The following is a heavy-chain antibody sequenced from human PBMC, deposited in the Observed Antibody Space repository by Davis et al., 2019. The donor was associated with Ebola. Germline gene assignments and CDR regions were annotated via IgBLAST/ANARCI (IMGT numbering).Heavy chain of an antibody. Sequence: GESLKISCKGSGYSFTSYLIGWVRQMPGKGLEWMGRIDPSDSYTNYSPSFQGHVTISADKSISTAYLQWSSLKASDTAMYYCALRPLEMALEYYDYWGQGTLVTVSS. D-gene: IGHD5-24*01. CDR3: ALRPLEMALEYYDY. V-gene: IGHV5-10-1*01. CDR2: IDPSDSYT. CDR1: GYSFTSYL. J-gene: IGHJ4*02.